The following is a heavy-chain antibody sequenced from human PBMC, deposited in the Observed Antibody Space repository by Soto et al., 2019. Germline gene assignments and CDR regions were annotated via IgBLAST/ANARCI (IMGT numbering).Heavy chain of an antibody. Sequence: EVQLVESGGGLVQPGGPLSFSGAPSGFTFSNNWFTWVRQAPGKGHLWFPRINTDGSTTNSADSVKGRFTISRDNAKNTLYLQTNSLGAEDTAVYYCAGDLGGYASHWGQGTLVTVSS. J-gene: IGHJ4*02. CDR3: AGDLGGYASH. V-gene: IGHV3-74*01. CDR2: INTDGSTT. D-gene: IGHD3-16*01. CDR1: GFTFSNNW.